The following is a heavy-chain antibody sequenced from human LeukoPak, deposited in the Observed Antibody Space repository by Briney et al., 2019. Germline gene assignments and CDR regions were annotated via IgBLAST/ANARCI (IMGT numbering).Heavy chain of an antibody. Sequence: SETLSLTCAVYGGSFSGYYWSWIRQPPGKGLEWIGEINHSGSTNYNPSLKSRVTISVDTSKNQFPLKLSSVTAADTAVYYCARGTAIVATNHWGQGTLVTVSS. CDR2: INHSGST. J-gene: IGHJ4*02. CDR3: ARGTAIVATNH. CDR1: GGSFSGYY. V-gene: IGHV4-34*01. D-gene: IGHD5-12*01.